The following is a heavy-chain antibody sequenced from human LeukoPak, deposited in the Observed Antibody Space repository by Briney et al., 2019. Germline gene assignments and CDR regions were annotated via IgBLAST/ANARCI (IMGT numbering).Heavy chain of an antibody. J-gene: IGHJ4*02. V-gene: IGHV3-11*01. CDR1: GFNISDHY. CDR3: ARNKRRFDQ. CDR2: TSNRGFST. Sequence: GGSLRLSCAASGFNISDHYMSWIRQAPGRGLEWVSYTSNRGFSTYYADSAKGRFTISRDNTKNSLYLEMQSLRVEDTAVYYCARNKRRFDQWGQGTVVTVSS.